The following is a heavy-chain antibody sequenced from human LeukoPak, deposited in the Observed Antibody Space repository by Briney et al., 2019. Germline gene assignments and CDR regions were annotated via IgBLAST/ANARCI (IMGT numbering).Heavy chain of an antibody. V-gene: IGHV1-18*01. D-gene: IGHD6-19*01. J-gene: IGHJ4*02. Sequence: ASVKVSCKASGYTFTSYGITWVRQAPGQGLEWMGWIRSSDDNTKYAQKLQGRVTITADKSTSTAYMELSSLRSEDTAVYYCARDLRLYFDYWGQGTLVTVSS. CDR3: ARDLRLYFDY. CDR2: IRSSDDNT. CDR1: GYTFTSYG.